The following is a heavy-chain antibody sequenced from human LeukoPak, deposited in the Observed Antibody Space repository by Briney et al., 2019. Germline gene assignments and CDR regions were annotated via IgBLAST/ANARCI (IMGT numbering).Heavy chain of an antibody. CDR1: GFTFSSYA. V-gene: IGHV3-23*01. J-gene: IGHJ4*02. D-gene: IGHD5-24*01. CDR3: ATTIDGYKKTPGFDY. CDR2: INDNGAGT. Sequence: LPGGSLRLSCAASGFTFSSYAMSWVRQAPGKGLKWVSTINDNGAGTYYADSVKGRFTISRDNSKNTLHLQMNNLRAEDTALYYCATTIDGYKKTPGFDYWGQGTLVTVSS.